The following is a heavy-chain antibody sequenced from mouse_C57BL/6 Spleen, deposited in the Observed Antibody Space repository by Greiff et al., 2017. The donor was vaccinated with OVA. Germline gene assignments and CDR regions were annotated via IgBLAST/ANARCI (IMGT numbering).Heavy chain of an antibody. D-gene: IGHD3-2*02. CDR2: ISYSGST. CDR3: ARGGDSSGGFAY. V-gene: IGHV3-1*01. CDR1: GYSITSGYD. J-gene: IGHJ3*01. Sequence: EVQGVESGPGMVKPSQSLSLTCTVTGYSITSGYDWHWIRHFPGNKLEWMGYISYSGSTNYNPSLKSRISITHDTSKNHFFLKLNSVTTEDTATYYCARGGDSSGGFAYWGQGTLVTVSA.